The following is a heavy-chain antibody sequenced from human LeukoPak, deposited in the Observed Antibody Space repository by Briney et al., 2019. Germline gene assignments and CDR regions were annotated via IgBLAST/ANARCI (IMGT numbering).Heavy chain of an antibody. D-gene: IGHD3-10*01. V-gene: IGHV4-39*07. CDR1: GGSISSSSYY. CDR3: ARAYGPRYYYYMDV. CDR2: IYYSGST. Sequence: PSETLSLTCTVSGGSISSSSYYWGWIRQPPGKGLEWIGSIYYSGSTYYNPSLKSRVTISVDTSKNQFSLKLSSVTAADTAVYYCARAYGPRYYYYMDVWGKGTTVTVSS. J-gene: IGHJ6*03.